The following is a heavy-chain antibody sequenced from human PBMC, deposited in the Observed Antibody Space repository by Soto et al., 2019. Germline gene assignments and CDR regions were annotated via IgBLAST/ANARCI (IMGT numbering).Heavy chain of an antibody. Sequence: SLRLSCAASGFIFDSYAMNWVRQAPGKGLEWVSTITASGVSAYYADSVKGRFTISRDNSKNTLYLQMNSLRAEDTAIYYCAKDRRANADASDVWGQGTMVTVSS. CDR2: ITASGVSA. CDR1: GFIFDSYA. V-gene: IGHV3-23*01. CDR3: AKDRRANADASDV. J-gene: IGHJ3*01.